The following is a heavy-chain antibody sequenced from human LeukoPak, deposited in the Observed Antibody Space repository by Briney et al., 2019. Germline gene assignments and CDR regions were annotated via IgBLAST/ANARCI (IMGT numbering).Heavy chain of an antibody. CDR3: ARISYYDFWSGYLGGDYYYYYYMDV. Sequence: SETLSLTCTVSGGSLNNVYYYWGWVRQPPGKGLEWIASIYYSGNTYYNPSLESRVTISLATSKNQFSLKLSSVTAADTAVYYCARISYYDFWSGYLGGDYYYYYYMDVWGKGTTVTVSS. CDR2: IYYSGNT. V-gene: IGHV4-39*07. CDR1: GGSLNNVYYY. D-gene: IGHD3-3*01. J-gene: IGHJ6*03.